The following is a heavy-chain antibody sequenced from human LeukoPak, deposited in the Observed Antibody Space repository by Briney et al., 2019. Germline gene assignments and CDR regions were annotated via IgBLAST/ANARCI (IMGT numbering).Heavy chain of an antibody. J-gene: IGHJ6*02. D-gene: IGHD3-22*01. Sequence: ASVKVSCKASGYTFTSYGISWVRQAPGQGLEWMGWISAYNGNTNYAQKLQGRVTMTTDTSTSTAYMELRSLRSDDTAVYYCARDPSYYYDSSGYTNYYGMDVWGQGTTVTVSS. V-gene: IGHV1-18*01. CDR3: ARDPSYYYDSSGYTNYYGMDV. CDR2: ISAYNGNT. CDR1: GYTFTSYG.